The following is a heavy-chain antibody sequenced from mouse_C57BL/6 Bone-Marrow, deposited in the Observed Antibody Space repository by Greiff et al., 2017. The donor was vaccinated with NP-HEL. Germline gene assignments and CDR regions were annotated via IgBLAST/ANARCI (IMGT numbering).Heavy chain of an antibody. J-gene: IGHJ3*01. CDR1: GFTFSSYG. Sequence: EVKLVESGGDLVKPGGSLKLSCAASGFTFSSYGMSWVRQTPDKRLEWVATISSGGSYTYYPDSVKGRFTISRDNAKNTLYLQMSSLKSEDTAMYYCASDYDYDVAWFAYGGQGTLVTVSA. CDR3: ASDYDYDVAWFAY. CDR2: ISSGGSYT. V-gene: IGHV5-6*02. D-gene: IGHD2-4*01.